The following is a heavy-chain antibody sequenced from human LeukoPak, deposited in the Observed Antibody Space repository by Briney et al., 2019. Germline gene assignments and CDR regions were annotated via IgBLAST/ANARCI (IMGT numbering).Heavy chain of an antibody. Sequence: GGSLRLSCAASGFTVSSNYMSWVRQAPGKGLEWVSVIYSGGSTYYADSVKGRFTTSRDSSKNTLSLQMNSLRAEDTAVYYCAKIPKGGYFDSWGQGTLVTVSS. CDR3: AKIPKGGYFDS. CDR1: GFTVSSNY. V-gene: IGHV3-53*01. CDR2: IYSGGST. J-gene: IGHJ4*02. D-gene: IGHD2-2*01.